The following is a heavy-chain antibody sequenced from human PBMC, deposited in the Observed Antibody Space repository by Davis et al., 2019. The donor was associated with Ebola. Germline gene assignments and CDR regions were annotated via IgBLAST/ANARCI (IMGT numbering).Heavy chain of an antibody. D-gene: IGHD2-2*01. CDR2: IYYSGST. J-gene: IGHJ6*03. CDR1: GGSISSGGYY. CDR3: ASCSSTSCYHDYYYYYMDV. V-gene: IGHV4-31*03. Sequence: PSETLSLTCTVSGGSISSGGYYWSWIRQHPGKGLEWIGYIYYSGSTYYNPSLKSRVTISVDTSKNQFSLKLSSVTAADTAVYYCASCSSTSCYHDYYYYYMDVWGKGTTVTVSS.